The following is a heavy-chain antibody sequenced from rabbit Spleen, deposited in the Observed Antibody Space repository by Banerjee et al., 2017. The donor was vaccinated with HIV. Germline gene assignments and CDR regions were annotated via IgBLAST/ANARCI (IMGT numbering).Heavy chain of an antibody. CDR2: IDSGGSADT. CDR3: ARDTSSSFSSYGMDL. Sequence: QSLEESGGDLVKPGASLTLTCTASGFSFSSRFYMCWVRQAPGKGLEWIACIDSGGSADTYYANWAKGRFTISKTSSTTVTLQVTRLTAADTATYFCARDTSSSFSSYGMDLWGQGTLVTVS. J-gene: IGHJ6*01. D-gene: IGHD1-1*01. V-gene: IGHV1S40*01. CDR1: GFSFSSRFY.